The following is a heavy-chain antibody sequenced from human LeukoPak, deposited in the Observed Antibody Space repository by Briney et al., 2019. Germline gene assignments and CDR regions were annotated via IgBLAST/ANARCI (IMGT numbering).Heavy chain of an antibody. CDR1: GGSISSYY. CDR3: ARAATLIAVAGTDAFDI. V-gene: IGHV4-59*01. Sequence: PSETLSLTCTVSGGSISSYYWSWIRQPPGKGLEWIGYIYYSGSTNYNPSLKSRVTTSVDTSKNQFSLKLSSVTAADTAVYYCARAATLIAVAGTDAFDIWGQGTMVTVSS. D-gene: IGHD6-19*01. CDR2: IYYSGST. J-gene: IGHJ3*02.